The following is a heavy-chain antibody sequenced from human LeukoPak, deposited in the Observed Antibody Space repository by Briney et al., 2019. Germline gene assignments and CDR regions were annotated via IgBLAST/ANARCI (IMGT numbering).Heavy chain of an antibody. CDR3: AKAAYFYGSGSYYNDY. V-gene: IGHV3-53*01. CDR1: GFTVSDNY. Sequence: GGSLRLSCAASGFTVSDNYMTWIRQAPGKGLEWVSVIYSGGSTYYADAVKGRFTISRDNSKNTVYLQMNSLRAEDTAVYFCAKAAYFYGSGSYYNDYWGQGTLVTVSS. CDR2: IYSGGST. J-gene: IGHJ4*02. D-gene: IGHD3-10*01.